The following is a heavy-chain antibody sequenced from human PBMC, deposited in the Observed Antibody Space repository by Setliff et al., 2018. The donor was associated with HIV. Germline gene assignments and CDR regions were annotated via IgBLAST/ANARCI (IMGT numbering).Heavy chain of an antibody. CDR1: GGSLTGYF. CDR3: ARGGRYYLPGIAVAGIQRNWFDP. D-gene: IGHD6-19*01. Sequence: SETLSLTCAVYGGSLTGYFWTWIRQSPGKGLEWVGQVNRDGGAHYNPSLRSRVTISVDTSKNQFSLKLTSMTAADTAVYYCARGGRYYLPGIAVAGIQRNWFDPWGQGALVTVSS. CDR2: VNRDGGA. V-gene: IGHV4-34*01. J-gene: IGHJ5*02.